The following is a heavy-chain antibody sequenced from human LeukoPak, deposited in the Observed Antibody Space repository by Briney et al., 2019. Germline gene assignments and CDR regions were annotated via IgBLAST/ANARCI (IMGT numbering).Heavy chain of an antibody. J-gene: IGHJ4*02. CDR2: IYYSGST. Sequence: SETLSLTCTVSGGSISSYYWSWIRQPPGKGLEWIGSIYYSGSTYYNPSLKGRVTISVDTSKNQFSLKLSSVTAADTAVYYCARDSDSGSSRFDYWGQGTLVTVSS. CDR3: ARDSDSGSSRFDY. V-gene: IGHV4-39*07. CDR1: GGSISSYY. D-gene: IGHD1-26*01.